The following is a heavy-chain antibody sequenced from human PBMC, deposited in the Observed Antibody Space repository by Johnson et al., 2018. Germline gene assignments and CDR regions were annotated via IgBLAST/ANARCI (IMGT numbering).Heavy chain of an antibody. CDR2: ISSSVSTI. D-gene: IGHD2-21*02. CDR1: GFTFSDYY. J-gene: IGHJ6*03. V-gene: IGHV3-11*04. CDR3: ARDSIVVVTVNYYYYMDV. Sequence: VQLLESGGGLVKPGGSLRLSCAASGFTFSDYYMSWIRQAPGKGLVWVSYISSSVSTIYYADSVKGRFTISRDNAKKSLYLQMNSLRAEDTAVYYWARDSIVVVTVNYYYYMDVWGKGTTVTVSS.